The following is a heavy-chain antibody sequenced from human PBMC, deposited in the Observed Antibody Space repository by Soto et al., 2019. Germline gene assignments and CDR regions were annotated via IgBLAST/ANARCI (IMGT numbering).Heavy chain of an antibody. Sequence: QVQLVESGGGVVQPGRSLRLSCAASGFTFSSYGMHWVRQAPGKGLEWVAVIWYDGSNKYYADSVKGRFTISRDNSKNTRYLQMNSLRAEDTAVYYCARVGWEYYYDSSGYYTGSDYFDYWGQGTLVTVSS. CDR2: IWYDGSNK. J-gene: IGHJ4*02. V-gene: IGHV3-33*01. CDR3: ARVGWEYYYDSSGYYTGSDYFDY. CDR1: GFTFSSYG. D-gene: IGHD3-22*01.